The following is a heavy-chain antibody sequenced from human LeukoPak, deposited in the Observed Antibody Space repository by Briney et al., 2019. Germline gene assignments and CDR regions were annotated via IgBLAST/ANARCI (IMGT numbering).Heavy chain of an antibody. J-gene: IGHJ4*02. D-gene: IGHD6-19*01. CDR3: VRRGIKVAGIDY. CDR1: GYRFTSYW. CDR2: IYPGDSNT. V-gene: IGHV5-51*01. Sequence: GESLKISCKGSGYRFTSYWIGWVRQMPGKGLEWMGIIYPGDSNTRYSPSFQGQVTISADESISTAYLQWSSLRASDTAMYYCVRRGIKVAGIDYWGQGTLVTVSS.